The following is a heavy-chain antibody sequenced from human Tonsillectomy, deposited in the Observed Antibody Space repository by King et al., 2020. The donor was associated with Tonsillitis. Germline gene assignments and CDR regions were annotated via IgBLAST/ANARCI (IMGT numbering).Heavy chain of an antibody. J-gene: IGHJ4*02. V-gene: IGHV5-51*01. CDR1: GYSFTSYW. D-gene: IGHD3-22*01. CDR3: SRNSGDSSGTPRY. CDR2: IYPGDSET. Sequence: QLVQSGAEVKKPGESLKISCKGSGYSFTSYWIGWVCQMPGKGLEWMGIIYPGDSETRYSPSFQGQVTISADKSISTAYVKWNSLKASDTAMYYCSRNSGDSSGTPRYWGQGTLVTVSS.